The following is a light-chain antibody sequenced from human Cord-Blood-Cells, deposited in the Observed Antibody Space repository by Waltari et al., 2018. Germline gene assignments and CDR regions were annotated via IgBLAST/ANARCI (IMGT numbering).Light chain of an antibody. CDR3: QQYYSAPYS. J-gene: IGKJ2*03. CDR1: QSVLYSSNNKNY. CDR2: WAS. V-gene: IGKV4-1*01. Sequence: DIVMTQSRDSLAVSLGERATINWKSRQSVLYSSNNKNYLAWYQQKPGQTPKLLIYWASTRESGVPDRFSGSGSGTDFTLTISSLQAEDVAVYYCQQYYSAPYSFGQGTKLEIK.